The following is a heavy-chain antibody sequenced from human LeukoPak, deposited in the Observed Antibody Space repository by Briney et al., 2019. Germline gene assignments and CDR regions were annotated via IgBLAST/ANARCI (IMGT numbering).Heavy chain of an antibody. D-gene: IGHD6-13*01. CDR3: AREIAAAASDAFDI. CDR2: ISYDGSNK. Sequence: GRSLRLSCAASGFTFSSYAMHWVRQAPGKGLEWVAVISYDGSNKYYADSVKGRFTISRDNSKNTLYLQMNSLRAEDTAVYYCAREIAAAASDAFDIWGQGTMVTVSS. V-gene: IGHV3-30-3*01. J-gene: IGHJ3*02. CDR1: GFTFSSYA.